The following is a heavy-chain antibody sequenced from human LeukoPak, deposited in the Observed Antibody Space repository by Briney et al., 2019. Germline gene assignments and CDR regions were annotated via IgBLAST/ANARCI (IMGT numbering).Heavy chain of an antibody. V-gene: IGHV1-46*01. Sequence: ASVKVSCKASGYTFTSYYMHWVRRAPGQGLEWMGIINPSGGSTSYAQKFQGRVTMTRDMSTSTVYMELSSLRSEDPAVYYCARGRYYYGSGSYWHYYYMDVWGKGTTVTVSS. D-gene: IGHD3-10*01. CDR3: ARGRYYYGSGSYWHYYYMDV. J-gene: IGHJ6*03. CDR1: GYTFTSYY. CDR2: INPSGGST.